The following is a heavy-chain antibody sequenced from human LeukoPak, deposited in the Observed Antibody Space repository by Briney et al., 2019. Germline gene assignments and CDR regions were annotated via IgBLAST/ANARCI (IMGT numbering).Heavy chain of an antibody. CDR1: GFTFSSYW. Sequence: GGSLRLSCAASGFTFSSYWMSWVRQAPGKGLEWVANIKQDGSEKYYVDSVKGRFTISRDNAKNSLYLQMNSLRAEDTAVYYCARDIMDEGLLSYGIDVWGKGTTVTVSS. D-gene: IGHD3-16*01. CDR3: ARDIMDEGLLSYGIDV. J-gene: IGHJ6*04. V-gene: IGHV3-7*03. CDR2: IKQDGSEK.